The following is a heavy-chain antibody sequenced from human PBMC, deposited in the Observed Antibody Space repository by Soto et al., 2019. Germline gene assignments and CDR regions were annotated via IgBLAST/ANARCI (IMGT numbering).Heavy chain of an antibody. CDR3: ARARLRRTGRAFDM. D-gene: IGHD2-21*02. CDR2: INHSGST. V-gene: IGHV4-30-2*01. CDR1: GGSITSGTYF. Sequence: QLQLQESGSGLVKPSQTLSLTCAVSGGSITSGTYFWSWILQPPGKGLEWIGHINHSGSTYYNPSLKSRLTISVDRSKNQFSLKLNSVTAADTAVYYCARARLRRTGRAFDMWGQGTMVTVSS. J-gene: IGHJ3*02.